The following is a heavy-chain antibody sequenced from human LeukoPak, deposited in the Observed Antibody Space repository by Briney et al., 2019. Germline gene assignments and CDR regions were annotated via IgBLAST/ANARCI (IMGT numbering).Heavy chain of an antibody. CDR2: INHSGST. Sequence: SEALSFTCAVYGGSFSGYYWSWIRQPPRKGLEWIGEINHSGSTNYNPSLKSRVTISVDTSKNQFSLKLSSVTAADTAVYYCARGRYGDYDTDYWGQGTLVTVSS. CDR1: GGSFSGYY. D-gene: IGHD4-17*01. V-gene: IGHV4-34*01. J-gene: IGHJ4*02. CDR3: ARGRYGDYDTDY.